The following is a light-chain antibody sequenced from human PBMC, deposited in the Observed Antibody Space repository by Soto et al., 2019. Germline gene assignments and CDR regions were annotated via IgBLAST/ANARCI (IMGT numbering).Light chain of an antibody. V-gene: IGKV1-5*03. Sequence: DIQMTQSPSTLSASVGDRVAITCRASDNIAPWVAWYQQKPGKAPKLLIYKAASLADEVPSRFAGSGSGTDFTLTITRLQPDDFATYYCKHYNSFSRTFGQGTKVDIK. J-gene: IGKJ1*01. CDR2: KAA. CDR1: DNIAPW. CDR3: KHYNSFSRT.